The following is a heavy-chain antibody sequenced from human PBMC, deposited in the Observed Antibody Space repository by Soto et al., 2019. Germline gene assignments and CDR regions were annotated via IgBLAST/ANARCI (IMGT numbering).Heavy chain of an antibody. Sequence: QVQLQESGPGLVKPSETLSLTCTVSGGSISSYYWSWIRQPPGKGLEWIGYIYYSGSTNYNPSHKSRVTISVDTSKNQFSLKLRSVTAADTAVYYCASIAYDSSGPPGNYWGQGTLVTVSS. CDR1: GGSISSYY. J-gene: IGHJ4*02. CDR3: ASIAYDSSGPPGNY. D-gene: IGHD3-22*01. V-gene: IGHV4-59*01. CDR2: IYYSGST.